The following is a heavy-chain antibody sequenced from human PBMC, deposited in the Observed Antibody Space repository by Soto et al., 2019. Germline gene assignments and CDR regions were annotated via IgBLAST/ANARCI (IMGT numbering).Heavy chain of an antibody. CDR3: ARARVSTPRLEDPFDI. V-gene: IGHV5-51*01. CDR2: IFPGDSDT. CDR1: GYSFATYW. J-gene: IGHJ3*02. D-gene: IGHD3-3*01. Sequence: PGESLKISCEGSGYSFATYWLAWVRQMPGKGLEYVGIIFPGDSDTRYSPSFQGQVTISADKSISTAYLQWTSLKSSDTAIYYCARARVSTPRLEDPFDIWGQGTMVTVSS.